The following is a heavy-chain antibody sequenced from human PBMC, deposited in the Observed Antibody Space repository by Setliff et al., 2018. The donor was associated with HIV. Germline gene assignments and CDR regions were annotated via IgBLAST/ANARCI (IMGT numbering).Heavy chain of an antibody. CDR1: GFTFSNYG. CDR3: ARDDSDYSGSGARFDY. CDR2: IWYDGSYK. D-gene: IGHD3-10*01. J-gene: IGHJ4*02. V-gene: IGHV3-33*01. Sequence: LSCAASGFTFSNYGMHWVRQAPGKGLEWVAVIWYDGSYKYYVDSVKGRFTISRDNSKNTLYLQMNSLRAEDTAVYYCARDDSDYSGSGARFDYWGQGTLVTVSS.